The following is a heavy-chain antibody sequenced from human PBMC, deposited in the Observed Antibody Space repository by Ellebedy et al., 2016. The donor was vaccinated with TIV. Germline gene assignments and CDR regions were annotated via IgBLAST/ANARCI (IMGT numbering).Heavy chain of an antibody. CDR2: IYYSGST. CDR1: GGSVSSGSYY. Sequence: SETLSLXCTVSGGSVSSGSYYWSWIRQPPGKGLEWIGYIYYSGSTNYNPSLKSRVTISVDTSKNQFSLKLSSVTAADTAVYYCARDSSGWYVGWFDPWGQGTLVTVSS. V-gene: IGHV4-61*01. D-gene: IGHD6-19*01. CDR3: ARDSSGWYVGWFDP. J-gene: IGHJ5*02.